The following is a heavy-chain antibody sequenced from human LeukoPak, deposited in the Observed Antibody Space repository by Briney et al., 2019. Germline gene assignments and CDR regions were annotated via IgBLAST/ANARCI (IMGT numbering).Heavy chain of an antibody. J-gene: IGHJ5*02. CDR1: GFTFSSYA. V-gene: IGHV3-48*01. CDR3: ARDFITGTPQFDP. Sequence: GGSLRLSCAASGFTFSSYAMNWVRQAPGKGLEWLSYINGDSSTIYYADSVKGRFTISRDNAKNSLFLQMNGLRAEDTAVYYCARDFITGTPQFDPWGQGTLVSVFS. D-gene: IGHD1-7*01. CDR2: INGDSSTI.